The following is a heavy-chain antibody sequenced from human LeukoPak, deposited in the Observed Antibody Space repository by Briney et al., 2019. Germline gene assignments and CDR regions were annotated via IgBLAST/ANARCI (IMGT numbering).Heavy chain of an antibody. Sequence: ASVTVSFKSSGYTFTTYGITWVRQAPGQGLEWMGWISTYNGNTNYAQKLQGRITITTDTSTSTAYMELRSLRSDDTAMYYCARDRMDTGTYFDYWGQGTLVTVSS. CDR2: ISTYNGNT. CDR1: GYTFTTYG. J-gene: IGHJ4*02. D-gene: IGHD5-18*01. CDR3: ARDRMDTGTYFDY. V-gene: IGHV1-18*01.